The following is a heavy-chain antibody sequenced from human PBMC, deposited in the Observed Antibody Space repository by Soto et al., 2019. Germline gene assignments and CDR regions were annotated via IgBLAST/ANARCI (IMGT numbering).Heavy chain of an antibody. D-gene: IGHD6-13*01. CDR3: ARQRGSSSADGIDV. Sequence: GESLKISCKASGYTFTNYWIAWVRQMPGKGLEWMGVVYPGDSDTRYSPSSQGQVTISADKSTSTAYLQWSGLKASDSAMYFCARQRGSSSADGIDVWGQGTTVTVSS. J-gene: IGHJ6*02. V-gene: IGHV5-51*01. CDR2: VYPGDSDT. CDR1: GYTFTNYW.